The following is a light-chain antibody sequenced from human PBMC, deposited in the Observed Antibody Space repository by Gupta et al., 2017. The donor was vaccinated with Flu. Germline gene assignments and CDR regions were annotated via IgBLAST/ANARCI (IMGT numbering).Light chain of an antibody. J-gene: IGLJ1*01. CDR1: DIGRKS. Sequence: SFVLAQPPSVSVAPGQTARITCGSNDIGRKSVHWYQQKPGQAPVLVIYENIDRPSGIPERFSGSRFGNTATLTIGRVEAEDEADYYCQVWDISRNNCFFGTGTKVTVL. CDR3: QVWDISRNNCF. V-gene: IGLV3-21*02. CDR2: ENI.